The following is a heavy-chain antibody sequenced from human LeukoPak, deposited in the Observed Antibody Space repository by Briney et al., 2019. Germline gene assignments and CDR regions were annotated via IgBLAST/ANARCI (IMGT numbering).Heavy chain of an antibody. J-gene: IGHJ4*02. D-gene: IGHD6-13*01. CDR2: ISGSGGST. CDR1: GFTFSSYA. CDR3: AKEFFDSQQLVPYFDY. Sequence: GGSLRLSCAASGFTFSSYAMSWVRQAPGKGLEWVSAISGSGGSTYYADSVKGRFTISRDKSKNTLYLQMNSLRAEDTAIYYCAKEFFDSQQLVPYFDYWGQGTLVTVSS. V-gene: IGHV3-23*01.